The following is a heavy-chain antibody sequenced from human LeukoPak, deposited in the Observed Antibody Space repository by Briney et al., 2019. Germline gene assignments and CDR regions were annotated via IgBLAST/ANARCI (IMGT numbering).Heavy chain of an antibody. Sequence: TGGSLRLSCAASGFTFSGHWMSWVRQAPAKGLEWVAHMNGDGSQIYYVDFVKGRFTISRDNAKNSLYLQMNSLRAEDTAVYYCARGFDDLDYWGQGTLVTVSS. J-gene: IGHJ4*02. CDR1: GFTFSGHW. CDR3: ARGFDDLDY. D-gene: IGHD3-9*01. V-gene: IGHV3-7*01. CDR2: MNGDGSQI.